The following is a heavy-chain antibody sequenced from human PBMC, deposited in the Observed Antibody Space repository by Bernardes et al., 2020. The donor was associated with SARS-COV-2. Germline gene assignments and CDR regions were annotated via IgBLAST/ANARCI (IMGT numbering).Heavy chain of an antibody. V-gene: IGHV4-59*01. CDR3: AREQNPLVRGVIDS. CDR1: GGSISGYY. Sequence: SETLSLTCTVSGGSISGYYWSWIRQSPGKGLEWIGYIYSSGSTNNNPSLKSRVTISIDTSKNQFSLRVNSVTAADTAVYYCAREQNPLVRGVIDSWGQGILVTVSS. J-gene: IGHJ5*01. D-gene: IGHD3-10*01. CDR2: IYSSGST.